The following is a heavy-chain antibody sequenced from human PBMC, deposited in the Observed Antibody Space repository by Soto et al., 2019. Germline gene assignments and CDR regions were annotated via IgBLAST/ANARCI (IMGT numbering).Heavy chain of an antibody. Sequence: SETLSLTCTVSGGSISSGGYYWSWICQHPGKGLEWIGYIYYSGSTYYNPSLKSRVTISVDTSKNQFSLNLSSVTAADTAVYYCARNYYDSSGYYWRLDPWGQGTLVTVSS. V-gene: IGHV4-31*03. D-gene: IGHD3-22*01. CDR3: ARNYYDSSGYYWRLDP. CDR1: GGSISSGGYY. CDR2: IYYSGST. J-gene: IGHJ5*02.